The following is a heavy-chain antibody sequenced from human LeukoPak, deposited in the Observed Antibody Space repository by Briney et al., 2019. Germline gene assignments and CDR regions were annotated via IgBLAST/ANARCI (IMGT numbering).Heavy chain of an antibody. Sequence: ASVKVSCKASGGTFSSYAISWVRQAPGQGLEWMGRIIPILGIANYAQKFQGRVTITADKSTSTAYMELSSLRSEDTAVYYCARGGYSYGYDYWGQGTLVTVSS. CDR1: GGTFSSYA. J-gene: IGHJ4*02. CDR2: IIPILGIA. D-gene: IGHD5-18*01. V-gene: IGHV1-69*04. CDR3: ARGGYSYGYDY.